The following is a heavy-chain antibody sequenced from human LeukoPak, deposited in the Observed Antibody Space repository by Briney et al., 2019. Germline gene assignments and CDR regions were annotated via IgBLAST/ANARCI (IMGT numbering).Heavy chain of an antibody. V-gene: IGHV1-18*01. CDR1: GYALTSYG. CDR2: ISAYNGNT. J-gene: IGHJ3*02. CDR3: ARGTRASFFDI. Sequence: ASVKVSCKPSGYALTSYGISWVRQPPGQGLEWMGWISAYNGNTNYAQKFQGRVAMTTDRSRTTAFIEVTSLTYDDTAVYYCARGTRASFFDIWGQGTMVTVSS.